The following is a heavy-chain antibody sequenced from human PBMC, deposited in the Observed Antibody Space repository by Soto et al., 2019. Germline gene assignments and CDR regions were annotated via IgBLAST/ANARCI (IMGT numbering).Heavy chain of an antibody. J-gene: IGHJ6*02. CDR2: IYWDDDK. CDR1: GFSLSTSGVG. Sequence: QITLKESGPTLVKPTQTLTLTCTFSGFSLSTSGVGVGWIRQPPGKALEWLALIYWDDDKRYSPSLKSRLTITKDTSKNRVVLTMTNMDPVDTATYYCAHRQVGTYGMDVWGQGTTVTVSS. CDR3: AHRQVGTYGMDV. V-gene: IGHV2-5*02. D-gene: IGHD1-1*01.